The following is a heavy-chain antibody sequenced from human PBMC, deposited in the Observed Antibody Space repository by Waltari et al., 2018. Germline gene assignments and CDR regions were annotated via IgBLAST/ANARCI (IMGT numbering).Heavy chain of an antibody. V-gene: IGHV3-9*01. Sequence: EVQLEESGGGFIQPGRSLRLSCAASGFTFDDYAMHWVRQAPGKGLEWVAGISWNSGSMAYADSVKGRFTISRDNAKNSLYLQMNSLRAEDTAVYYCARFYCVSGLCYDYWGQGTLVTVSS. CDR1: GFTFDDYA. J-gene: IGHJ4*02. CDR3: ARFYCVSGLCYDY. CDR2: ISWNSGSM. D-gene: IGHD2-8*01.